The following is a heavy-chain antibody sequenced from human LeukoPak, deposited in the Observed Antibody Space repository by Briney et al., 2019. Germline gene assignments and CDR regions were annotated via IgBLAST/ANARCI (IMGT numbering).Heavy chain of an antibody. CDR2: ISSSSSYI. D-gene: IGHD4-23*01. Sequence: KSWGSLRLSCAASGFTFSSYSMNWVRQAPGKGLEWVSSISSSSSYIYYADSVKGRFTISRDNAKNSLYLQMNSLRAEDTAVYCCARATVARDTASDYWGQGTLVTVSS. V-gene: IGHV3-21*01. J-gene: IGHJ4*02. CDR1: GFTFSSYS. CDR3: ARATVARDTASDY.